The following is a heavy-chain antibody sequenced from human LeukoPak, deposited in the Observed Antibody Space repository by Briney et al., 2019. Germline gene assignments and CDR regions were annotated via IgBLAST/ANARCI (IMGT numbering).Heavy chain of an antibody. J-gene: IGHJ4*02. D-gene: IGHD3-10*01. V-gene: IGHV3-7*01. CDR1: GFTFISYW. CDR3: ARDGPSYYLPYYFEY. Sequence: PGGSLRLSCAASGFTFISYWMSWVRQAPGKGLERVANIKHDGSEKYYVDSVKGRFTISRDSAKNSLFLQMNSLRAEDTAVYYCARDGPSYYLPYYFEYSGQGTLVTVSS. CDR2: IKHDGSEK.